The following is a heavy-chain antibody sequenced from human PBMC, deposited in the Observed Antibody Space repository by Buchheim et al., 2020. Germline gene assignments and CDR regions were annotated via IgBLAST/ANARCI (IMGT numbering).Heavy chain of an antibody. J-gene: IGHJ4*02. CDR3: ARESPNSYVISGWSDY. CDR1: GFTFSSYW. D-gene: IGHD3-22*01. Sequence: EVQLVESGGGLVQPGGSLRLSCAASGFTFSSYWMTWVRQAPGKGLEWVANINHDGSATYYVDSLKGRFTISRDNAQSSLFLQMNSLRAGDTAVYYCARESPNSYVISGWSDYWGQGTL. V-gene: IGHV3-7*01. CDR2: INHDGSAT.